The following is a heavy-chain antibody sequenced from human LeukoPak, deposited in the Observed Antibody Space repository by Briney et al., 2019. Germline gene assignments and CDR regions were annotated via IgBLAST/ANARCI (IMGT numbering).Heavy chain of an antibody. Sequence: PGGSLRLSCAASGFTFRNFALSWVRQAPGRGLEWVSTISGGGGSTYYAESVKGRFTISRGNSRNTLDLQMNSLRAEDTAIYYCAKSGYDAARVYFDSWGQGTLVTVSS. CDR2: ISGGGGST. J-gene: IGHJ4*02. D-gene: IGHD5-12*01. CDR1: GFTFRNFA. V-gene: IGHV3-23*01. CDR3: AKSGYDAARVYFDS.